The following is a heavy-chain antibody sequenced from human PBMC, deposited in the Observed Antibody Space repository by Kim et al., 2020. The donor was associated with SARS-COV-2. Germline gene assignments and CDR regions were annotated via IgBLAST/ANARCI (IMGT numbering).Heavy chain of an antibody. Sequence: GGSLRLSCAASGFTFSGSAMHWVRQASGKGLEWVDRIRSKANSYATAYAASVKGRFTISRDDSKNTAYLQMNSLKTEDTAVYYCTTQGYYKIDIWGQGTMVTVSS. J-gene: IGHJ3*02. D-gene: IGHD1-26*01. CDR1: GFTFSGSA. CDR2: IRSKANSYAT. V-gene: IGHV3-73*01. CDR3: TTQGYYKIDI.